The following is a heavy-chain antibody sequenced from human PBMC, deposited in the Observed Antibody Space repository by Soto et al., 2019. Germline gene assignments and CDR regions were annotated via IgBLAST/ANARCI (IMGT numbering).Heavy chain of an antibody. D-gene: IGHD6-13*01. CDR3: ARGGGSWYEDI. CDR1: GGSFSGYY. CDR2: INDSGRT. J-gene: IGHJ3*02. V-gene: IGHV4-34*01. Sequence: SETLSLTCAVYGGSFSGYYWSWIRQSPGKGLEWIGEINDSGRTNYNPSLESRLTVSLDTSKNQMSLKLSSVTAADTAVYYCARGGGSWYEDIWGQGTMVTVSS.